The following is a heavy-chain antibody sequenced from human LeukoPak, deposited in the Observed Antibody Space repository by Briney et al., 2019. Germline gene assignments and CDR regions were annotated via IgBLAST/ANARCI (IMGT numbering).Heavy chain of an antibody. CDR2: IYHSGST. Sequence: SETLTLTCAVSGYSISSDYYRGWIRQPPGKGLEWTGSIYHSGSTYYNPSLKSRVTISVDTSKNQFSLKLRSVTAADTAVYYCARDWASTYNFVAFDIWAKETRFTVSS. D-gene: IGHD5-24*01. CDR1: GYSISSDYY. CDR3: ARDWASTYNFVAFDI. J-gene: IGHJ3*02. V-gene: IGHV4-38-2*02.